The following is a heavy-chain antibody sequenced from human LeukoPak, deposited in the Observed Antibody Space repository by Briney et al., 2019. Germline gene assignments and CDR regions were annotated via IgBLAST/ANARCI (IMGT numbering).Heavy chain of an antibody. CDR3: ARSREVVISDY. CDR1: GGSFSGYY. V-gene: IGHV4-34*01. D-gene: IGHD3-22*01. Sequence: SETLSLTCAVYGGSFSGYYWSWIRQPPGEGLEWIGEINHSGSTNYNPSLKSRVTISVDTSKNQFSLKLSSVTAADTAVYYCARSREVVISDYWGQGTLVTVSS. J-gene: IGHJ4*02. CDR2: INHSGST.